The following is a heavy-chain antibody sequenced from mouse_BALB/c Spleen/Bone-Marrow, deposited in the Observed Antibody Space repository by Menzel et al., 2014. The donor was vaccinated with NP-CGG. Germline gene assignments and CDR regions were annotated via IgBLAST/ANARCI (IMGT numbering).Heavy chain of an antibody. Sequence: EVPVVESGGGLVKPGGSLKLSCAASGFTFSSYAMSWVRQTPEKRLEWVASISHCSSTYYPDRVKGRFTISRDNARNILYMEMRRLRSEDTAMYYCARGGTRGDTMDYWGQGTSVTVSS. J-gene: IGHJ4*01. CDR2: ISHCSST. CDR1: GFTFSSYA. CDR3: ARGGTRGDTMDY. D-gene: IGHD3-3*01. V-gene: IGHV5-6-5*01.